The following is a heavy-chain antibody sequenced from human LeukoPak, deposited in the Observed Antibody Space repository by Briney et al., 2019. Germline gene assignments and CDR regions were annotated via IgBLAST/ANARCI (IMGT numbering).Heavy chain of an antibody. D-gene: IGHD6-19*01. Sequence: PGRSLRLSCAASASTFSSYAIHWVRQAPGKGLEWVAFISYDGSNKYYADSVKGRFTISRDNSKNTLYLQMNSLRAEDTAVYYCARDWSEGSSGWYYYGMDVWGQGTTVTVSS. CDR3: ARDWSEGSSGWYYYGMDV. V-gene: IGHV3-30-3*01. CDR2: ISYDGSNK. J-gene: IGHJ6*02. CDR1: ASTFSSYA.